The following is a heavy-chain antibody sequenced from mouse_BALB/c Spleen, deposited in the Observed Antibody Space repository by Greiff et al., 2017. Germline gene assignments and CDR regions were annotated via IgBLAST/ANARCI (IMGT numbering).Heavy chain of an antibody. J-gene: IGHJ4*01. CDR3: ARKYGNYGGYAMDY. CDR1: GYSITSGYY. V-gene: IGHV3-6*02. CDR2: ISYDGSN. Sequence: VQLQQSGPGLVKPSQSLSLTCSVTGYSITSGYYWNWIRQFPGNKLEWMGYISYDGSNNYNPSLKNRISITRDTSKNQFFLKLNSVTTEDTATYYGARKYGNYGGYAMDYWGQGTSVTVSS. D-gene: IGHD2-10*02.